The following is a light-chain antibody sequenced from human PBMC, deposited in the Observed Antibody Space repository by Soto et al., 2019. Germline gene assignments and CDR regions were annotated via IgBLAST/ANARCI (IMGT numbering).Light chain of an antibody. J-gene: IGKJ1*01. Sequence: DIQMTQSPSTLSASLGDRVTITCRASQTITTWLAWYQQKPGKAPELLIYDASRLQSGVPPRFSGSGFGTEFSLTISGLQPDDSATYYCQQYSTYSGTFGQGTKVDIK. CDR2: DAS. CDR3: QQYSTYSGT. V-gene: IGKV1-5*01. CDR1: QTITTW.